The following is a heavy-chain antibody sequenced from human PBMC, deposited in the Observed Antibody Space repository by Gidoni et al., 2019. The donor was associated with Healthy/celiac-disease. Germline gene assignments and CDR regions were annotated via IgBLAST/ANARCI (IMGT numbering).Heavy chain of an antibody. J-gene: IGHJ6*02. CDR2: IWYGGSNK. CDR1: GLTFSSYG. CDR3: ASDVGEDMVYYYGMDV. D-gene: IGHD5-12*01. Sequence: QVQLVESGGGVVQPGRSRRRACAASGLTFSSYGMYWVRQAPGKGLEWVAGIWYGGSNKYYAASVKGRFTISRDNSKNTLYLQMNILRAEDTAVYYCASDVGEDMVYYYGMDVWGQGTTVNV. V-gene: IGHV3-33*01.